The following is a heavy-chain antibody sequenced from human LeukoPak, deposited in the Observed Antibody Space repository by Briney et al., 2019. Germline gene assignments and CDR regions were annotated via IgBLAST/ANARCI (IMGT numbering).Heavy chain of an antibody. CDR1: GYTFTVYY. Sequence: ASVKVSCKASGYTFTVYYMHWVRQAPGQGLEWMGWINPNSGGTNYAQKFQGRVTMTSDTSISTAYMGLSRLRSDDTAVSYCARDLIRYSSSWYGPFWDWGQGTLVTVSS. J-gene: IGHJ4*02. D-gene: IGHD6-13*01. CDR3: ARDLIRYSSSWYGPFWD. V-gene: IGHV1-2*02. CDR2: INPNSGGT.